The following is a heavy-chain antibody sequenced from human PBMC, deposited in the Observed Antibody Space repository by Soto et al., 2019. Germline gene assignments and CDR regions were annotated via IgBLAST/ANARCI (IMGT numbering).Heavy chain of an antibody. CDR1: GYSFTSYD. CDR2: VNPNSGDT. D-gene: IGHD2-21*02. V-gene: IGHV1-8*01. J-gene: IGHJ3*01. CDR3: ARVSFLAPVTGAEIFDF. Sequence: QVQLVQSGAEVKKPGASVKVSCKASGYSFTSYDMNWVRQAPGQGLEWMGWVNPNSGDTDYAQKLQDRVTMTTDTSIRTASMELSSLRSEDTAVYYCARVSFLAPVTGAEIFDFWGQGTMVTVSS.